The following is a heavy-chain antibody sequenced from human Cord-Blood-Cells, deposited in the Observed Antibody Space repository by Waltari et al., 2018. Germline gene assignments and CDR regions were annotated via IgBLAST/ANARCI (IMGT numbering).Heavy chain of an antibody. J-gene: IGHJ4*02. D-gene: IGHD3-22*01. CDR2: INQSGST. Sequence: QVQLQQWGAGLLKPSETLSLTCAVYGGSFSGYYWSWIRQPPGKGLEWIGEINQSGSTSDNPALKSRDTISVDTSKSQFSLKLSSLTAADTAVYYCARGLTSGYYDSSGYDYWGQGTLVTVSS. V-gene: IGHV4-34*01. CDR1: GGSFSGYY. CDR3: ARGLTSGYYDSSGYDY.